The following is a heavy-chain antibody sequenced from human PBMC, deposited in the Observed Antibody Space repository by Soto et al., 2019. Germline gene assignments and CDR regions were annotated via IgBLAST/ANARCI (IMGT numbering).Heavy chain of an antibody. CDR2: IKQDGSEK. V-gene: IGHV3-7*01. D-gene: IGHD4-17*01. J-gene: IGHJ6*03. CDR1: GFTFSSYW. Sequence: ESVGGLVQPGGSLRLSCAASGFTFSSYWMSWVRQAPGKGLECVANIKQDGSEKYFVDSVKGRFTISRDNAKNSLYLQMNSLRAEDTAVYYCARHGDYVSMDVWGKGTTVTVSS. CDR3: ARHGDYVSMDV.